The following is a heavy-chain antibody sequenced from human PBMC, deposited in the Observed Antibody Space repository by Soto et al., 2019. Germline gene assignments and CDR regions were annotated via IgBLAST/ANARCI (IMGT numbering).Heavy chain of an antibody. J-gene: IGHJ1*01. CDR1: GGSISSGAYY. V-gene: IGHV4-31*03. CDR3: AIYDSSGSRGFQH. Sequence: QVQLQESGPGLVKPSQTLSLTCTVSGGSISSGAYYWGWIRQHPGKGLEWIGYIYYSGSTYYNPSLTSRVTITVDTSKNQYHLKLSSVTAAYTAVYYCAIYDSSGSRGFQHWGQGTLVTVSS. CDR2: IYYSGST. D-gene: IGHD3-22*01.